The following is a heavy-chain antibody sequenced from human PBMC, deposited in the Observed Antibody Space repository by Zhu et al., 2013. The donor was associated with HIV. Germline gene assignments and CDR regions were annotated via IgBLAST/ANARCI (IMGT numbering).Heavy chain of an antibody. J-gene: IGHJ4*02. CDR1: GYTFTGYY. CDR3: ARHIVTTTPGDY. CDR2: INPNTGGT. V-gene: IGHV1-2*02. Sequence: QVQLVQSGAEVKKPGASVKVSCKASGYTFTGYYIHWVRQAPGQGLEWMGWINPNTGGTNYAQNFQGRVTMTRDTSISTASMELISLTSDDTAPYFCARHIVTTTPGDYWGQGTLVTVSS. D-gene: IGHD5-12*01.